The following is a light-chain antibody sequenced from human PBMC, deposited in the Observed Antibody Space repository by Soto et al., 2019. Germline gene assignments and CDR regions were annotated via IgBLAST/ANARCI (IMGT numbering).Light chain of an antibody. J-gene: IGLJ1*01. V-gene: IGLV2-8*01. CDR3: ISYAGSHNYV. CDR2: EVT. Sequence: QSALTQPPSASGSPGQSVTISCSGTSSDVGYYNFVSWYQQHPGKAPKLMIYEVTKRASGVPDRFSGSKSGSTASLTVSGLQAEDEADYYYISYAGSHNYVFGTGTKVTVL. CDR1: SSDVGYYNF.